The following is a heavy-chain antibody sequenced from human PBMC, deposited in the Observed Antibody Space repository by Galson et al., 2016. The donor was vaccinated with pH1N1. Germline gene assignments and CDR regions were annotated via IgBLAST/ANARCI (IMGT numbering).Heavy chain of an antibody. J-gene: IGHJ6*02. CDR2: IDWDANK. V-gene: IGHV2-70*20. D-gene: IGHD4-17*01. CDR1: GFSLSTSGMS. Sequence: PALVKPTQTLTLTCTFPGFSLSTSGMSVTWVRQPPGKALEWLALIDWDANKYYSTSLKTRLTISKDTSRNQVVLIMTNMDPVDTATYYCARSLYGDYVGGMDVWGQGTTVTVSS. CDR3: ARSLYGDYVGGMDV.